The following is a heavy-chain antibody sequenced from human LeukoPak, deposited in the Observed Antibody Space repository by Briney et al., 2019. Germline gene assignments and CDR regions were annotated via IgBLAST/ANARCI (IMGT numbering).Heavy chain of an antibody. Sequence: GGTLRLSCAASGFTFSSYEMNWVRQAPGKGLEWVSAISGSGGSTYYADSVKGRFTISRGNSKNTLYLQMNSLRAEDTAVYYCAKDSWEYCSSSSCYKGSLDWGQGTLVTVSP. J-gene: IGHJ4*02. CDR3: AKDSWEYCSSSSCYKGSLD. D-gene: IGHD2-2*02. V-gene: IGHV3-23*01. CDR1: GFTFSSYE. CDR2: ISGSGGST.